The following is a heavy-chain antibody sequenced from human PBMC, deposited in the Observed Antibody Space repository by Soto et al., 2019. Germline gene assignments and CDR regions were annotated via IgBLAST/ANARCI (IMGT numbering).Heavy chain of an antibody. D-gene: IGHD3-10*01. CDR2: ISSSSSTI. V-gene: IGHV3-48*02. Sequence: GGSLRLSCAASGFTFSSYSMNWVRQAPGKGLEWVSYISSSSSTIYYADSVKGRFTISRDNAKNSLYLQMNSLRDEDTAVYYCARSSGGYGPNDAFDIWGQGTMVTVSS. CDR3: ARSSGGYGPNDAFDI. J-gene: IGHJ3*02. CDR1: GFTFSSYS.